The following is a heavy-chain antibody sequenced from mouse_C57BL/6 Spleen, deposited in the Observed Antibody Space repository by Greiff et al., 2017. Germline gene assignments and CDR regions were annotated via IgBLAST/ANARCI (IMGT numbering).Heavy chain of an antibody. CDR1: GYSITSGYD. J-gene: IGHJ1*03. D-gene: IGHD1-1*01. CDR2: ISYSGST. Sequence: EVKLVESGPGMVKPSQSLSLTCTVTGYSITSGYDWHWIRHFPGNKLEWMGYISYSGSTNYNPSLKSRISITHDTSKNHFFLKLNSVTTEDTATYYCASSLITSEYFDVGGTGTTVTVSS. V-gene: IGHV3-1*01. CDR3: ASSLITSEYFDV.